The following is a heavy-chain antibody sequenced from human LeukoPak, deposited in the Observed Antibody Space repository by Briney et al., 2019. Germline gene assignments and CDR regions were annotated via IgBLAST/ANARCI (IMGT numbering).Heavy chain of an antibody. V-gene: IGHV6-1*01. D-gene: IGHD3-10*01. CDR3: ARDLIEYGSGSYYTDYYYYYGMDV. CDR1: GDRVSSNSAA. CDR2: TYYRSKGYN. Sequence: SQTLSLTCAISGDRVSSNSAALNWIRQSPSRGLEWLGRTYYRSKGYNDYAVSVKSRITINPDTSKNQFSLQLNSVTPEDTAVYYCARDLIEYGSGSYYTDYYYYYGMDVWGKGTTVTVSS. J-gene: IGHJ6*04.